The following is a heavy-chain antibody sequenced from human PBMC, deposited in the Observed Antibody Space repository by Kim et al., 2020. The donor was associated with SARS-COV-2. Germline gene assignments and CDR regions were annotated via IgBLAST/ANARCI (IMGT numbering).Heavy chain of an antibody. J-gene: IGHJ5*02. D-gene: IGHD3-22*01. V-gene: IGHV1-46*01. Sequence: ASVKVSCKASGYTFTSYYMHWVRQAPGQGLEWMGIINPSGGSTSYAQKFQGRVTMTRDTSTSTVYMELSSLRSEDTAVYYCARGKEYYYDSSGYGPGWFDPGGQGTLVTVSS. CDR3: ARGKEYYYDSSGYGPGWFDP. CDR2: INPSGGST. CDR1: GYTFTSYY.